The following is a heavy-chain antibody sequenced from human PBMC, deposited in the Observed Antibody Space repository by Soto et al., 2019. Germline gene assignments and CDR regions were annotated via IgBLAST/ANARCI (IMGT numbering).Heavy chain of an antibody. D-gene: IGHD2-15*01. CDR2: ISSSSTYI. J-gene: IGHJ4*02. CDR1: GFTFSSYS. CDR3: ARRVLGYCTGGSCYVDY. Sequence: VQLVESGGGLVKPGGSLRLSCAASGFTFSSYSMNWVRQAPGKGLEWVSSISSSSTYIYYADSVKGRFTISRDNAKNSLYLQMNSLRAEDTAVYYCARRVLGYCTGGSCYVDYWGQGTLVAVSS. V-gene: IGHV3-21*01.